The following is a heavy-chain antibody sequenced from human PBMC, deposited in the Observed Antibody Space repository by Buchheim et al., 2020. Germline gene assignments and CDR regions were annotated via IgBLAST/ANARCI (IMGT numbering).Heavy chain of an antibody. Sequence: EVQLVESGGGLVQPGGSLRLSCAASGFTFSSYWMHWVRQAPGKGLVWVSRINSDGGSTSYADSVKGRFTISRDNAKNTLYLQMNSLRAEDTAVYYCARNGEYYDILTGYYIPGYFDYWGQGTL. CDR2: INSDGGST. CDR1: GFTFSSYW. CDR3: ARNGEYYDILTGYYIPGYFDY. D-gene: IGHD3-9*01. J-gene: IGHJ4*02. V-gene: IGHV3-74*01.